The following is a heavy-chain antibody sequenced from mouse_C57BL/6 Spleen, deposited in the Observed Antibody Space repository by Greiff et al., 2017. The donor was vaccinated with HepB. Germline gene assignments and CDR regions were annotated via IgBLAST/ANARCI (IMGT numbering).Heavy chain of an antibody. J-gene: IGHJ4*01. V-gene: IGHV5-9*01. Sequence: EVKLMESGGGLVKPGGSLKLSCAASGFTFSSYTMSWVRQTPEKRLECVATISGGGGNTYYPDSVKGRFTISRDNAKNTLYLQMSSLRSEDTALYYCARHKLHAMDYWGQGTSVTVSS. CDR3: ARHKLHAMDY. CDR1: GFTFSSYT. CDR2: ISGGGGNT. D-gene: IGHD1-3*01.